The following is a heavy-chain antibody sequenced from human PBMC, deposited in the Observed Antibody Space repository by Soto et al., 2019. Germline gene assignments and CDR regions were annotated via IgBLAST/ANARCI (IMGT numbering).Heavy chain of an antibody. CDR2: TSSNGGST. J-gene: IGHJ3*02. CDR3: VKESPGYRSGWYDAFDI. V-gene: IGHV3-64D*08. D-gene: IGHD6-19*01. Sequence: PGGSLRLSCSASGFTFSSYAMHWVRQAPGKGLEYVSATSSNGGSTYYADSVKGRFTISRDNSKNTLYLQMSSLRAEDTAVYYCVKESPGYRSGWYDAFDIWGQGTMVTVSS. CDR1: GFTFSSYA.